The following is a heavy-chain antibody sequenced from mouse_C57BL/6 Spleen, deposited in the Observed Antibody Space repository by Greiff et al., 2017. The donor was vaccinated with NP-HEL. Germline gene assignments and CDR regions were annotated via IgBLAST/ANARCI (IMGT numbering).Heavy chain of an antibody. CDR2: IDPSDSYT. CDR3: AIITTVVNFDY. J-gene: IGHJ2*01. Sequence: VQLQQPGAELVRPGTSVKLSCKASGYTFTSYWMHWVKQRPGQGLEWIGVIDPSDSYTNYNQKFKGKATLTVDTSSSTAYMQLSSLTSEDSAVYYCAIITTVVNFDYWGQGTTLTVSS. V-gene: IGHV1-59*01. D-gene: IGHD1-1*01. CDR1: GYTFTSYW.